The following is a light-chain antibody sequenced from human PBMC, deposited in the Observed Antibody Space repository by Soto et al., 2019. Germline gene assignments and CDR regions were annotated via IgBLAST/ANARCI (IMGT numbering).Light chain of an antibody. J-gene: IGLJ1*01. V-gene: IGLV2-14*03. CDR1: HNDIGTYDY. Sequence: QSVLTQPTSVSGSPGQSITISCTGNHNDIGTYDYVSWYQQHPGRAPRLLIYGVTTRPSGISDRFSASKSGLTASLTIAGLQPEDEADYYCSSLTSDRIYVFGAGTKVTV. CDR2: GVT. CDR3: SSLTSDRIYV.